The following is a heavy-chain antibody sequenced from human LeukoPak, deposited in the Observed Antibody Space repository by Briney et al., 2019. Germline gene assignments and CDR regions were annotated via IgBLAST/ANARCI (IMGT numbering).Heavy chain of an antibody. J-gene: IGHJ4*02. V-gene: IGHV4-59*12. CDR3: ARVYPGDYSDYFDY. CDR1: GGSLSSYY. Sequence: SETLSLTCTVSGGSLSSYYWSWVPQPPGEGPGWVGYIYHSGSTYYNPSLKSRVTISVDRSKNQFSLKLSSVTAADTAVYYCARVYPGDYSDYFDYWGQGTLVTVSS. D-gene: IGHD4-17*01. CDR2: IYHSGST.